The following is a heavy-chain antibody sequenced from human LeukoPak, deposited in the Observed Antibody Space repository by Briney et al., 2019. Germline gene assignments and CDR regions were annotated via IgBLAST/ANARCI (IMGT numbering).Heavy chain of an antibody. CDR2: IYPGDSDT. Sequence: PGESLKISCKGSGYSFTRYWIAWVRQMPGKGLECMGIIYPGDSDTRYSPSFQGQATISADKSINTAYLQWSSLKASDTAMYYCARTSAGYSSSWYVFWGQGTLVTVSS. V-gene: IGHV5-51*01. D-gene: IGHD6-13*01. J-gene: IGHJ4*02. CDR3: ARTSAGYSSSWYVF. CDR1: GYSFTRYW.